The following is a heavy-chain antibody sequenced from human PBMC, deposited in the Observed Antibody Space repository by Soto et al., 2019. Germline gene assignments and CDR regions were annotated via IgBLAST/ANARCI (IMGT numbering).Heavy chain of an antibody. CDR3: ARDFFPPVRNYYYMDV. CDR2: IYSGGST. J-gene: IGHJ6*03. D-gene: IGHD3-3*01. CDR1: GFTVSSNY. Sequence: GGSLRLSCAASGFTVSSNYMSWVRQAPGKGLEWVSVIYSGGSTYYADSVKGRFTVSRDNSKNTLYLQMNSLRAEDTAVYYCARDFFPPVRNYYYMDVWGKGTTVTVSS. V-gene: IGHV3-66*01.